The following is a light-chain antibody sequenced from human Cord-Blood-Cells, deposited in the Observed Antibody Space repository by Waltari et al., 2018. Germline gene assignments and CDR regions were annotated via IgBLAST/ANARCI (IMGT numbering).Light chain of an antibody. CDR3: SSYTSSSTLV. J-gene: IGLJ3*02. V-gene: IGLV2-14*01. Sequence: QSALTQPASVSGSPGQSITISCTGTSMDVGGYNYVSWYQQHPGKAPKLMIYDVSKRPSGVSNRFSGSKSGNTASLTISGLQAEDEADYYCSSYTSSSTLVFGGGTKLTVL. CDR2: DVS. CDR1: SMDVGGYNY.